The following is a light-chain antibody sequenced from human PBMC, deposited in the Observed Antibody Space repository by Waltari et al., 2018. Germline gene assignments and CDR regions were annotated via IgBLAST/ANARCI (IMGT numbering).Light chain of an antibody. CDR1: SSDVGGYND. J-gene: IGLJ2*01. CDR3: CSYRSGGTLV. Sequence: QAALTQPPSVSKSLGQSVTISCTGTSSDVGGYNDVSWYQQHPGTAPRLLIYDVNKRPSGVSDRFSGSKSGNTASLTISGLQAEDEADYYCCSYRSGGTLVLGGGTRLTVL. V-gene: IGLV2-11*01. CDR2: DVN.